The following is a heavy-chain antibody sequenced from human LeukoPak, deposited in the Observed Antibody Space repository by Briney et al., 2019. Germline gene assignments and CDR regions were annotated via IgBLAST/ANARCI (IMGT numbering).Heavy chain of an antibody. CDR3: ARGADTHFDY. V-gene: IGHV3-48*03. D-gene: IGHD2-15*01. J-gene: IGHJ4*02. CDR2: VSTSGGTI. Sequence: PGGSLRLSCAASGFLFSSYEMNWVRQAPGKGLEWVSYVSTSGGTIYYADSVKGRFTISRDNAKNSLYLQMNSLRAEDTAVYYCARGADTHFDYWGQGILVTVSS. CDR1: GFLFSSYE.